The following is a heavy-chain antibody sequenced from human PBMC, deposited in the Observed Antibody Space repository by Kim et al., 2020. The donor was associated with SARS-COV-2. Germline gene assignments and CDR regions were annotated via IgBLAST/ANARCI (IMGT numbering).Heavy chain of an antibody. V-gene: IGHV1-2*02. CDR3: ARGSDYHGLDV. J-gene: IGHJ6*02. CDR1: GYPFSGFY. Sequence: ASVKVSCKTSGYPFSGFYIHWVRQAPGQGLEWMGWISLNNGATKYAEASQGRVTMTSDTSINTAYMELSRLKSDDTAIYFCARGSDYHGLDVWGRGTTITVSS. CDR2: ISLNNGAT.